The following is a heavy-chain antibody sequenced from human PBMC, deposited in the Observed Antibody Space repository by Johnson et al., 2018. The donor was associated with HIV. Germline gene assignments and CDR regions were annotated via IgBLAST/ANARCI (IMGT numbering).Heavy chain of an antibody. CDR3: AKVPVGAKGPVAFDI. CDR1: GFTFDDYA. Sequence: VQLVESGGGLVQPGRSLRLSCAASGFTFDDYAMHWVRQAPGKGLEWVTGLSWNSGSIGYADSVKGRFTISRDNAKNSLYLQMNSRGAEDTALYYCAKVPVGAKGPVAFDIWGQGTMVTVSS. D-gene: IGHD1-26*01. J-gene: IGHJ3*02. V-gene: IGHV3-9*01. CDR2: LSWNSGSI.